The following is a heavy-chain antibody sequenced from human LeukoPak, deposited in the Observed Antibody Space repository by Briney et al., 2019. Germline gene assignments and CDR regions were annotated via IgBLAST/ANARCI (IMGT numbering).Heavy chain of an antibody. V-gene: IGHV3-21*04. J-gene: IGHJ4*02. CDR1: GFTFSSYS. D-gene: IGHD3-10*01. Sequence: KTGGSLRLSCAASGFTFSSYSMNWVRQAPGKGLEWVSSISSSSSYIYYADSVKGRFTISRDNARKSLYLQMNSLRVEDTALYYCARARRGSSYYFDSWGQGTLVTVSS. CDR3: ARARRGSSYYFDS. CDR2: ISSSSSYI.